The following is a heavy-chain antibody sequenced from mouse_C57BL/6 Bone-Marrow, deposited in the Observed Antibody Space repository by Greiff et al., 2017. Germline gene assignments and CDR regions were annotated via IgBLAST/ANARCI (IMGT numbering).Heavy chain of an antibody. CDR3: ARAPITTEVGDAMDY. CDR1: GYTFTSYW. D-gene: IGHD1-1*01. V-gene: IGHV1-69*01. J-gene: IGHJ4*01. Sequence: QLQQSGAELVMPGASVKLSCKASGYTFTSYWMHWVKQRPGQGLEWIGEIDPSVSYTNYNQKFKGKSTLPVDKSSSTAYMQLSSLTSEDSAVYYCARAPITTEVGDAMDYWGQGTSVTVSS. CDR2: IDPSVSYT.